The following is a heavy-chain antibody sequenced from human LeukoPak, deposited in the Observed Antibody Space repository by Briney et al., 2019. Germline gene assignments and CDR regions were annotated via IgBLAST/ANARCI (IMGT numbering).Heavy chain of an antibody. V-gene: IGHV4-38-2*01. J-gene: IGHJ6*03. CDR2: IYHTGTT. CDR1: GYSISSGYS. Sequence: PAETLSLTCDVSGYSISSGYSWGWIRQPPGKGLEWIGSIYHTGTTYYSPSLKSRLTISVDTSKNQFSLKMTSVTAADTAVYYCARREDYMDVWGKGTAVTVSS. CDR3: ARREDYMDV.